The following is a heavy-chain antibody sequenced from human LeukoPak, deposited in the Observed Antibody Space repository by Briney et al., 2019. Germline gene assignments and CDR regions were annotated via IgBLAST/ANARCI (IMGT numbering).Heavy chain of an antibody. CDR1: GGTFSSYA. CDR2: IIPIFGTA. D-gene: IGHD1-7*01. Sequence: ASVKVSCKASGGTFSSYAISWVRQAPGQGLEWMGGIIPIFGTANYAQKFHGRVTITADESTSTAYMELSSLRSEDTAVYYCAAKVTGTTAFDYWGQGTLVTVSS. V-gene: IGHV1-69*01. CDR3: AAKVTGTTAFDY. J-gene: IGHJ4*02.